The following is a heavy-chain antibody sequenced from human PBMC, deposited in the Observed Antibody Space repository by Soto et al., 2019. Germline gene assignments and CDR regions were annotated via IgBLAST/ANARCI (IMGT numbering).Heavy chain of an antibody. CDR2: INPSGGST. CDR3: ASSSPGSRTLMDI. CDR1: GYTFTSYY. J-gene: IGHJ3*02. Sequence: QVQLVQSGAEVKKPGASVKVSCKASGYTFTSYYMHWVRQAPGQGLEWMGIINPSGGSTSYAQKSQGRVTMTRDTSTSTVYMELSSLRSEDTAVYYCASSSPGSRTLMDIWGQGTMVTVSS. V-gene: IGHV1-46*03. D-gene: IGHD6-13*01.